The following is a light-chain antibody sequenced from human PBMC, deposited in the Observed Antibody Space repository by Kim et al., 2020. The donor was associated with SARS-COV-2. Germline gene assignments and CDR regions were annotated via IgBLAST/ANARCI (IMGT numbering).Light chain of an antibody. CDR3: LQSYSIPRT. V-gene: IGKV1-39*01. J-gene: IGKJ1*01. CDR2: DAS. Sequence: ASVGDRVTITRRASQSISSSLTWHQQKPRKAPCLLIYDASTLKGGVPSRFSGSGSGTDFTLTISSLQPEDSATYYCLQSYSIPRTFGQGTQVDIK. CDR1: QSISSS.